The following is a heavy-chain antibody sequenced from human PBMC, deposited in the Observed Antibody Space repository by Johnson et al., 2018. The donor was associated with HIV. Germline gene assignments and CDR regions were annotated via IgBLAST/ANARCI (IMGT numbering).Heavy chain of an antibody. J-gene: IGHJ3*02. CDR1: GFTFDDYA. CDR3: ARDQLGSKFELSFYAFDM. Sequence: VQLVESGGGLIQPGRSLRLSCAASGFTFDDYAMHWVRQTPGKGPEWISGLRWNSNTIGYADSVKGRFTISRDNAKGYLYLQMDSLRPEDTAFYYFARDQLGSKFELSFYAFDMWGQGTLVTVSS. D-gene: IGHD3-16*02. V-gene: IGHV3-9*01. CDR2: LRWNSNTI.